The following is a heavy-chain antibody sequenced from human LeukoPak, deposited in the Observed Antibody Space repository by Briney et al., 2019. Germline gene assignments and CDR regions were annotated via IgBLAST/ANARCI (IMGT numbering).Heavy chain of an antibody. J-gene: IGHJ4*02. CDR1: GFTFSSRDW. V-gene: IGHV3-23*01. CDR2: ISGNGAST. CDR3: AKVSRFFGGHFDY. D-gene: IGHD3-16*01. Sequence: GGSLRLSCVASGFTFSSRDWMTWVRQAPGKGLEWVSAISGNGASTYYADSVKGRFTISRDSSKNILYLQMNSLRAEDTAIYYCAKVSRFFGGHFDYWGQGTLVTVSS.